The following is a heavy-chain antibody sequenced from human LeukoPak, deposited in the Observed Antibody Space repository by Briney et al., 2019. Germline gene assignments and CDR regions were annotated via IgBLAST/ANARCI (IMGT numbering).Heavy chain of an antibody. Sequence: ASVKVSCKAYGYTFTSYYMHWVRQPPGQGLEWMGIINPSGGSTTYAQKFQGRVTMTRDTSTTTVYMELSSLRSEDTAVYYCARDTQGGYYYMDVWGKGTTVTVSS. J-gene: IGHJ6*03. CDR3: ARDTQGGYYYMDV. D-gene: IGHD3-16*01. CDR1: GYTFTSYY. V-gene: IGHV1-46*01. CDR2: INPSGGST.